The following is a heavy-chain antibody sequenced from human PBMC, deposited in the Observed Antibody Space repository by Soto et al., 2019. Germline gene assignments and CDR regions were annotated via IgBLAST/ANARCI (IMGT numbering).Heavy chain of an antibody. CDR1: GFTFSSYA. D-gene: IGHD5-18*01. V-gene: IGHV3-23*01. Sequence: PGGSLRLSCAVSGFTFSSYAMSWVRQAPGKGLEWVSAISGSGGSTNYADSVKGRSTISRDNSKNTLYLQMNSLRAEDTAVYYCPKEGTAMVIDYWGQGTLVTVSS. J-gene: IGHJ4*02. CDR3: PKEGTAMVIDY. CDR2: ISGSGGST.